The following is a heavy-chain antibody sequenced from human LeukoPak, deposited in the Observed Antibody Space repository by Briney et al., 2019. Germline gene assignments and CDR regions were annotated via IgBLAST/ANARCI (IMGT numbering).Heavy chain of an antibody. J-gene: IGHJ5*02. CDR1: GSSFTSYW. D-gene: IGHD2-15*01. CDR3: ARRAGHCSGGSCYGGDWFDP. CDR2: IYPGDSDT. Sequence: GESLKISCKGSGSSFTSYWIGWVRKMPGKGLEGMGIIYPGDSDTRYSPSFQGQVTISADKSISTAYLQWSSLKASDTAMYYCARRAGHCSGGSCYGGDWFDPWGQGTLVTVSS. V-gene: IGHV5-51*01.